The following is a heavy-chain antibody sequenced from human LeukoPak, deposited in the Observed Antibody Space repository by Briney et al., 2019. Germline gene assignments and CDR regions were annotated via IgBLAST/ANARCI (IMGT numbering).Heavy chain of an antibody. J-gene: IGHJ6*04. CDR3: ARSFYYGSGSYSPYYYYGMDV. CDR1: GGSFSGYY. Sequence: SETLSLTCAVYGGSFSGYYWSWIRQPPGKGLEWIGEINHSGSTNYNPSLKSRVTISVDTSKNQFSLKLSSVTAADTAVYYCARSFYYGSGSYSPYYYYGMDVWGKGTTVTVSS. D-gene: IGHD3-10*01. V-gene: IGHV4-34*01. CDR2: INHSGST.